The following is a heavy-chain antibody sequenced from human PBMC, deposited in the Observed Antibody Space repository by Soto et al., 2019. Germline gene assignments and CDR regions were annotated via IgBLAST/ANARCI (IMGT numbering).Heavy chain of an antibody. CDR3: ARDRGYDAHDYYYNAMDV. CDR1: GFTFMTYT. CDR2: IRGFSPYT. Sequence: WGSLRLSCVASGFTFMTYTMNLFRQSPGKGLEWVSGIRGFSPYTFYADSVKGRFTISRDNAKNSLYLQMNSLRAEDTAVYYCARDRGYDAHDYYYNAMDVWGQGTTVTVSS. D-gene: IGHD2-15*01. V-gene: IGHV3-21*01. J-gene: IGHJ6*02.